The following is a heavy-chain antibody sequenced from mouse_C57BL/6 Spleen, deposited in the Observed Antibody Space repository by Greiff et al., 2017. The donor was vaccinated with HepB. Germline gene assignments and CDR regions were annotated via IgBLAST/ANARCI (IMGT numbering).Heavy chain of an antibody. D-gene: IGHD1-1*01. J-gene: IGHJ4*01. V-gene: IGHV2-3*01. Sequence: QVQLQQSGPGLVAPSQSLSITCTVSGFSFTSYGVSWVRQPPGKGLEWLGVIWGDGSTNYHSALISRLSISKDNSKSQVFLKLNSLQTDDTATYYWDKTMPTTGVATAGDMDDWGKGTAGTVSS. CDR1: GFSFTSYG. CDR3: DKTMPTTGVATAGDMDD. CDR2: IWGDGST.